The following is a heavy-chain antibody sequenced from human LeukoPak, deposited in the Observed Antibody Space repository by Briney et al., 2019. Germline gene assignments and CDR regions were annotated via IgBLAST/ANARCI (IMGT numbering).Heavy chain of an antibody. CDR2: VGGNGGST. CDR3: AKGYSGSYRSYFDY. Sequence: AGGSLRLSCAASGFTFTTYTMSWVRQAPGKGLEWVSTVGGNGGSTYYADSVKGRFTISRDNPENTLYLQMNTLRAEDTALYYCAKGYSGSYRSYFDYWGQGSLVTVSS. CDR1: GFTFTTYT. J-gene: IGHJ4*02. V-gene: IGHV3-23*01. D-gene: IGHD1-26*01.